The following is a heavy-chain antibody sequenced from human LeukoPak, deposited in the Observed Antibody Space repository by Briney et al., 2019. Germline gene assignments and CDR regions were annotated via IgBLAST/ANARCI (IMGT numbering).Heavy chain of an antibody. J-gene: IGHJ4*02. CDR1: GGSISSGGYY. CDR3: ARIYSSPXQVFDY. CDR2: IYYNGST. D-gene: IGHD2-15*01. V-gene: IGHV4-31*03. Sequence: SQTLSLTCTVSGGSISSGGYYWSWIRQHPGKGLEWIGNIYYNGSTYYNPSLKGRLAISVDTSENQFSQKLSSVTVADTAVYYCARIYSSPXQVFDYWGQXTXXXVSS.